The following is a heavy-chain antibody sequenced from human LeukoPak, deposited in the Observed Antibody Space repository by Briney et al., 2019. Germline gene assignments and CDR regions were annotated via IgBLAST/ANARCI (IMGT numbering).Heavy chain of an antibody. CDR2: INHSGST. J-gene: IGHJ4*01. D-gene: IGHD3-10*01. CDR3: ARPRVRGVIIRGFDY. V-gene: IGHV4-34*01. CDR1: GGSFIGFH. Sequence: PSETLSLTCAVYGGSFIGFHWNWIRQAPGKGLEWIGDINHSGSTNYNPSLTSRVTISVDPSKNQFSLNLSSVTAADTAVYYCARPRVRGVIIRGFDYWGQGTLVTVSS.